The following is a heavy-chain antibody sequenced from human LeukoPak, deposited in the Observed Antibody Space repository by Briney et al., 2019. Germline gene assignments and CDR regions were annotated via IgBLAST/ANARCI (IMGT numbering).Heavy chain of an antibody. J-gene: IGHJ4*02. CDR1: GFTFSSYE. V-gene: IGHV3-48*03. Sequence: GGSLRLSCAASGFTFSSYEMNWVRQAPGKGLEWVSYISSSGSTIYYADSVKGRFTISRDDAKNSLYLQMNSLRAEDTAVYYCARGWVVRGVMFDYWGQGTLVTVSS. CDR2: ISSSGSTI. D-gene: IGHD3-10*01. CDR3: ARGWVVRGVMFDY.